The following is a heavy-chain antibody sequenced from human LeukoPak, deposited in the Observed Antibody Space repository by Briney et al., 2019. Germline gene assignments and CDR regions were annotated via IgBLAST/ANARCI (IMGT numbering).Heavy chain of an antibody. CDR2: ISWDGGST. V-gene: IGHV3-43*01. J-gene: IGHJ6*02. D-gene: IGHD2-15*01. CDR1: GFTFDDYT. CDR3: ATEVVAFYGMDV. Sequence: GGSLRLSCAASGFTFDDYTMHWVRQAPGKGLEWVSLISWDGGSTYYADSVKGRFTISRDNSKNSLYLQMNSLRTEDTALYYCATEVVAFYGMDVWGQGTTVTVSS.